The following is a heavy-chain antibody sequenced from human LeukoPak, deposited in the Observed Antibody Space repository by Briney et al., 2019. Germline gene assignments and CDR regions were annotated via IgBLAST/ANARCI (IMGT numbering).Heavy chain of an antibody. Sequence: PGASLRLSCAASGFTFSSYAMSWVRQAPGKGLEWVSAISGGGGSTYYADSVKGRFTISRDNSKNTLYLQMNSLRAEDTAVYYCAHSVDYYYYYGMDVWGQGTTVTVSS. CDR2: ISGGGGST. CDR1: GFTFSSYA. J-gene: IGHJ6*02. CDR3: AHSVDYYYYYGMDV. V-gene: IGHV3-23*01.